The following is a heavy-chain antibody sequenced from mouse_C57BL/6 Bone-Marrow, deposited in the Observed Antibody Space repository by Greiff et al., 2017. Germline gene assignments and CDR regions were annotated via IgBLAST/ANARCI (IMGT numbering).Heavy chain of an antibody. CDR3: ASPIYYGNLGDY. D-gene: IGHD2-1*01. V-gene: IGHV1-64*01. CDR2: IHPNSGST. CDR1: GYTFTSYW. Sequence: VQLQQPGAELVKPGASVKLSCKASGYTFTSYWMHWVKQRPGQGLEWIGMIHPNSGSTNYNEKFKSKATLTVDKSSSTAYMQLSSLTSEDSAVYYCASPIYYGNLGDYWGQGTLVTVSA. J-gene: IGHJ3*01.